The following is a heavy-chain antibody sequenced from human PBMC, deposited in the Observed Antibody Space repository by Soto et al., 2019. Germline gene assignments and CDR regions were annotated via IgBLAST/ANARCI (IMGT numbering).Heavy chain of an antibody. Sequence: QVQHVQSGAEEKKPGASVKVSSKASGYTFTSYAMHWVRQAPGQRLEWMGWINAGNGNTKYSQKFQGRVTITRDTSASTAYMELSSLRSEDTAVYYCARGTVVTHFDYWGQGTLVTVSS. V-gene: IGHV1-3*05. CDR1: GYTFTSYA. D-gene: IGHD2-15*01. CDR3: ARGTVVTHFDY. J-gene: IGHJ4*02. CDR2: INAGNGNT.